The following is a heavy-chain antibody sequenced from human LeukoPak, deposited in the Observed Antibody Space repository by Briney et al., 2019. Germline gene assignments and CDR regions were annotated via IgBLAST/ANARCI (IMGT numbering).Heavy chain of an antibody. D-gene: IGHD4-17*01. CDR3: AKGPYDYGYYMFDY. CDR2: ISWNSGSI. J-gene: IGHJ4*02. CDR1: GFTFDDYA. V-gene: IGHV3-9*01. Sequence: PGRSLRLSCAASGFTFDDYAMHWVRQAPGKGLEWVSGISWNSGSIGYADSVKGRFTISRDNAKNSLYLQMNSLRAEDTALYYCAKGPYDYGYYMFDYWGQGTLVTVSS.